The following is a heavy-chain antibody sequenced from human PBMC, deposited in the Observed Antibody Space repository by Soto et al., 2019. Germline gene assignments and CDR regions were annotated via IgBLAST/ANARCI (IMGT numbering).Heavy chain of an antibody. CDR2: ISVYKGNT. Sequence: ASVKVSCKASGYTFMSYGIHWVRQAPGQRLEWMGWISVYKGNTNYAQKLQDRVTTTTDTSASTAYMELSSLRSEDTAVYYCASGYSSGWYLAWGQGTLVTVSS. J-gene: IGHJ5*02. D-gene: IGHD6-19*01. CDR1: GYTFMSYG. V-gene: IGHV1-18*01. CDR3: ASGYSSGWYLA.